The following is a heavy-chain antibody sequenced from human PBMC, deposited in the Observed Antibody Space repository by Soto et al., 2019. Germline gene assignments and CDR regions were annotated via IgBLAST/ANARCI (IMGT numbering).Heavy chain of an antibody. Sequence: ASVKVSCKASGYTFTGYYVHWVRQAPGQGLEWMGWINPNSGDTYLAQRFQGRVTMNRDTSIGTAYMELRGLTSDDTAEYYCAKGGAIVAAGTRVYLYNAMDVWGQVTTVTVSS. CDR1: GYTFTGYY. V-gene: IGHV1-2*02. J-gene: IGHJ6*02. CDR3: AKGGAIVAAGTRVYLYNAMDV. D-gene: IGHD1-26*01. CDR2: INPNSGDT.